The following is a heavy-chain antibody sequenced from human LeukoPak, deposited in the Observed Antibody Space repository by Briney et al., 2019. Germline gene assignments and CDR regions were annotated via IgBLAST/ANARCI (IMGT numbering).Heavy chain of an antibody. D-gene: IGHD5-24*01. J-gene: IGHJ4*02. CDR1: GGSIGRYY. CDR2: IFYSGTT. Sequence: RPSETLSLTCTVSGGSIGRYYWSWIRQPPGKGLELIGYIFYSGTTNYNPSLKSRVTISVDTSKNQFSLKLTSVTAADTAVYYCARVSQWLQPFDCWGQGTLVTVSS. CDR3: ARVSQWLQPFDC. V-gene: IGHV4-59*01.